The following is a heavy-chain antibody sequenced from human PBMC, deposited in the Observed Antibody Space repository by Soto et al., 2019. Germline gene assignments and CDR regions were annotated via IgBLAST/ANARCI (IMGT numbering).Heavy chain of an antibody. CDR2: MTNAGST. J-gene: IGHJ6*02. Sequence: QVQLQESGPGLVRPSETLSLTCIVSGGSVSSSGSHWNWIRQPPGKGLEWIGYMTNAGSTKYNPSLESRVTISLDTSKNEFSLKLTSVTAADTAVYYCARWDYYHAMDAWGQGTTVAVS. V-gene: IGHV4-61*08. CDR3: ARWDYYHAMDA. CDR1: GGSVSSSGSH.